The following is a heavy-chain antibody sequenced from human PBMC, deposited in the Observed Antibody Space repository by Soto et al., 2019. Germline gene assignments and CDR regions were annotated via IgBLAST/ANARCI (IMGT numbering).Heavy chain of an antibody. D-gene: IGHD2-21*02. J-gene: IGHJ4*02. CDR2: IKSKTDGGTK. CDR1: GFTFSNAW. CDR3: TTFDGDTPYYFDY. V-gene: IGHV3-15*01. Sequence: GGSLRLSCAASGFTFSNAWMSWVRQAPGKGLEWVGRIKSKTDGGTKDYAAPVKGRFTISRDDSKNTLYLQMNSLKTEDTAVYYCTTFDGDTPYYFDYWGQGTLVTVSS.